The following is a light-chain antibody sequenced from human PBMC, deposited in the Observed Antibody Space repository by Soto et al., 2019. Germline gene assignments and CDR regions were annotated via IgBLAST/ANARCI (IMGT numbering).Light chain of an antibody. CDR1: QSVLHSSNNKNY. V-gene: IGKV4-1*01. J-gene: IGKJ3*01. CDR3: QQYYSIPPT. CDR2: WAS. Sequence: IVLTQSPDSLAVSLGERATINCKSSQSVLHSSNNKNYLAWYQQKPGQPPRLLIYWASTRESGVPDRFSGSGSGTDFTLTISSLQAEDVAVYYCQQYYSIPPTFGPGTKVDIK.